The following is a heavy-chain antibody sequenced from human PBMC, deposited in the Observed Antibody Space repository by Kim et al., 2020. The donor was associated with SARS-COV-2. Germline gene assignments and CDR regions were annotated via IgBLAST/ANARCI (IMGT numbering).Heavy chain of an antibody. Sequence: IYAQKFQGRDTMTEDTSTDTAYMELSSLRSEDTAVYYCATGSPITISWFDPWGQGTLVTVSS. V-gene: IGHV1-24*01. J-gene: IGHJ5*02. CDR3: ATGSPITISWFDP. D-gene: IGHD3-3*01.